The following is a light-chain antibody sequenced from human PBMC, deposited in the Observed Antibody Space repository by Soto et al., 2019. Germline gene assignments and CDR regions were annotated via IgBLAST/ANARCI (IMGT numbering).Light chain of an antibody. CDR3: QHGYSTPLP. Sequence: DIQINQSPSSLSASVGDRVTITCRASQSISTYLHWYQQKPGKAPNLLIYAASTLQSGVPSRFSGSGSGTDFTLTISSLQPEDFATYFCQHGYSTPLPFCGGTKVDIK. CDR1: QSISTY. CDR2: AAS. J-gene: IGKJ4*01. V-gene: IGKV1-39*01.